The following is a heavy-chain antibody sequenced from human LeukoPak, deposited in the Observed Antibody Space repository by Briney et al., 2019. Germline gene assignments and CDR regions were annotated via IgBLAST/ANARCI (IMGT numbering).Heavy chain of an antibody. CDR1: GGSISSYH. V-gene: IGHV4-59*01. CDR3: ARYPHSGYAHGWFDP. CDR2: IYYSGST. D-gene: IGHD5-12*01. Sequence: SETLSLTCTVSGGSISSYHWSWIRQTPGKGLEWIGYIYYSGSTNFNPSLKSRVTISVDTSKNQFSLKLSSVTAADTAVYYCARYPHSGYAHGWFDPWGQEPWSPSPQ. J-gene: IGHJ5*02.